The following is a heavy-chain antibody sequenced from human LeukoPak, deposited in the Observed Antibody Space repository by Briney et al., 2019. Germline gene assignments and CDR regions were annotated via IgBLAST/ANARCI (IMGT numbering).Heavy chain of an antibody. J-gene: IGHJ5*02. CDR3: ANSKGGSDKWLDP. Sequence: GGSLRLSCAASGFTFSTYGMRWVRQAPGKGLEWGAFIRFDGGLKYYVDSVKGRFTISRDNSKSTLYLQMSSLRPEDTAVYYCANSKGGSDKWLDPWGQGTLVTVSS. CDR2: IRFDGGLK. CDR1: GFTFSTYG. V-gene: IGHV3-30*02. D-gene: IGHD1-26*01.